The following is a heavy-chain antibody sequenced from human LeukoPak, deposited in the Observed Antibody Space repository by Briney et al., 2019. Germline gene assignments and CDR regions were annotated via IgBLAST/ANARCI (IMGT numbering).Heavy chain of an antibody. D-gene: IGHD2-2*01. Sequence: ASVNVSCKASGYTFTGYYMHWVRQAPGQELEWMGWINPNSGGTNYAQKFQGWVTMTRDTSISTAYMELSRLRSDDTAVYYCARGYCSSTSCYDWFDPWGQGTLVTVSS. V-gene: IGHV1-2*04. J-gene: IGHJ5*02. CDR2: INPNSGGT. CDR3: ARGYCSSTSCYDWFDP. CDR1: GYTFTGYY.